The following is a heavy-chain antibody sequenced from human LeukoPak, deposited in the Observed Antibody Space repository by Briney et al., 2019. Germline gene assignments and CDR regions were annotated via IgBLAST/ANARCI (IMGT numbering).Heavy chain of an antibody. CDR3: AGKGVAATMNAFDI. J-gene: IGHJ3*02. V-gene: IGHV3-66*01. CDR2: IYSGGST. CDR1: GFTVSSNY. D-gene: IGHD2-15*01. Sequence: GGSLRLSCAASGFTVSSNYMSWVRQAPGKGLEWVSVIYSGGSTYYADSVKGRFTISRDNAKNSLYLQMNSLRAEDTAVYYCAGKGVAATMNAFDIWGQGTMVTVSS.